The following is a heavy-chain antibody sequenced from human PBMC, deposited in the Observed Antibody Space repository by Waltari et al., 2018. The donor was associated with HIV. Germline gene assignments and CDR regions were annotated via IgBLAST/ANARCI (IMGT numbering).Heavy chain of an antibody. V-gene: IGHV3-30*04. CDR3: ARMHCSSTSCYTEYYYYGMDV. CDR1: GFTFRTSA. D-gene: IGHD2-2*02. Sequence: QVQLVEYGGGVVQPGRSLRLSCAASGFTFRTSAWPWVRQAPGKGLEWVAVISYDGSNKYYADSVKGRFTISRDNSKNTLYLQMNSLRAEDTAVYYCARMHCSSTSCYTEYYYYGMDVWGQGTTVTVSS. CDR2: ISYDGSNK. J-gene: IGHJ6*02.